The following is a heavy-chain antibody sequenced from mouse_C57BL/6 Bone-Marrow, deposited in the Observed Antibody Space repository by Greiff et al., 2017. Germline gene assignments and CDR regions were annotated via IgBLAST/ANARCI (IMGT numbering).Heavy chain of an antibody. CDR3: ARGYSGFFAY. CDR2: INPGSGGT. CDR1: GYAFTNYL. V-gene: IGHV1-54*01. Sequence: QVQLQQPGAELVRPGPSVKLSCKASGYAFTNYLLAWVKQRPGQGLEWIGVINPGSGGTNYNEKFKGKATLTADKSSSTAYMQLSSLTSEDSAVYCCARGYSGFFAYWGQGTLVTGSA. D-gene: IGHD2-3*01. J-gene: IGHJ3*01.